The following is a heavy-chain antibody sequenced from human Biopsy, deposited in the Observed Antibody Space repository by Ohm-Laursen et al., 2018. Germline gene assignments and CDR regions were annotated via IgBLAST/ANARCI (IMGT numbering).Heavy chain of an antibody. J-gene: IGHJ1*01. Sequence: GASVKVSCKTSGYTFINYGINWVRQAPGQGLEWLGGNIPILGTGNYAQKFQDRVTVAADTSTGTATMELRSLRSDDTAVYYCATKLTGYFHHWGQGTLVIVSS. CDR2: NIPILGTG. V-gene: IGHV1-69*06. CDR1: GYTFINYG. D-gene: IGHD3-9*01. CDR3: ATKLTGYFHH.